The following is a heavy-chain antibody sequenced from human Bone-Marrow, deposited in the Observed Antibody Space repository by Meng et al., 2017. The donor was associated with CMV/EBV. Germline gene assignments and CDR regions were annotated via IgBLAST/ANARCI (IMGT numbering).Heavy chain of an antibody. Sequence: GGSLRLSCKSSGYSFTSYWIGWVRQMPGKGLEWMGIIYPGDSDTRYSQSFQGQVTILADNSISTAYLQCSSLKASDTAMYYCARQSTLPYYSYSYCFSFLGQGTTVTVSS. J-gene: IGHJ6*02. D-gene: IGHD2-15*01. CDR3: ARQSTLPYYSYSYCFSF. CDR2: IYPGDSDT. V-gene: IGHV5-51*01. CDR1: GYSFTSYW.